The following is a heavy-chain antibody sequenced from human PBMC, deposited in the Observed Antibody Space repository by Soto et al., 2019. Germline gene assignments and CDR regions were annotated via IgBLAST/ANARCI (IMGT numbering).Heavy chain of an antibody. J-gene: IGHJ6*02. Sequence: SVKVSCKASGFTFTSPAVQWVRQARGQRLEWIGWIVVGSGNTNYAQKFQERVTITRDMSTSTAYMELSSLRSEDTAVYYCAADYANGGIAARDYYYGMDVWGQGTTVTVSS. CDR3: AADYANGGIAARDYYYGMDV. CDR2: IVVGSGNT. CDR1: GFTFTSPA. D-gene: IGHD6-6*01. V-gene: IGHV1-58*01.